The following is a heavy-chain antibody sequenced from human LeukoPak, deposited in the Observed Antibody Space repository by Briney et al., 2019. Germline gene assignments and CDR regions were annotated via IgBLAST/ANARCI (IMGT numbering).Heavy chain of an antibody. Sequence: TGRSLRLSCAASGFTFSGYAMHWVRQAPGKGLEWVAVISYDGSNKYYADSVKGRFTISRDNSKNTLYLQMNSLRAEDTAVYYRAREDWDGYNPDYWGQGTLVTVSS. D-gene: IGHD5-24*01. J-gene: IGHJ4*02. CDR3: AREDWDGYNPDY. V-gene: IGHV3-30-3*01. CDR1: GFTFSGYA. CDR2: ISYDGSNK.